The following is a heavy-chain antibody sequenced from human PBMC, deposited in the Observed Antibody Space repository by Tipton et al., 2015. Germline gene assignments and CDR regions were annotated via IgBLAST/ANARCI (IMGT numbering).Heavy chain of an antibody. V-gene: IGHV4-39*01. J-gene: IGHJ4*02. CDR1: GASISGSAYY. CDR2: IWHSGNI. D-gene: IGHD3-10*01. Sequence: TLSLTCTVSGASISGSAYYWGWIRQPPGKRLEWIGSIWHSGNIYYNPSLRSRVTISVDTSKNQFSLKMSAVTAADTAVYFCARQSGYGSGSYYLDYWGQGNLVSVSS. CDR3: ARQSGYGSGSYYLDY.